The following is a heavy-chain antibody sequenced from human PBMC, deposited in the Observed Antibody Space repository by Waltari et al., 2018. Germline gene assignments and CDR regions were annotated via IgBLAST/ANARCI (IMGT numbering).Heavy chain of an antibody. CDR3: ARGVPVYSSSWYSYYFDY. J-gene: IGHJ4*02. CDR2: IYHSGST. D-gene: IGHD6-13*01. CDR1: GYSISSGYY. V-gene: IGHV4-38-2*01. Sequence: QVQLQESGPGLVKPSETLSLTCAVSGYSISSGYYWGWIRQPPGKGLEWIGSIYHSGSTYYNPSLKSRVTISVDTSKNQFSLKLSSVTAADTAVYYCARGVPVYSSSWYSYYFDYWGQGTLVIVSS.